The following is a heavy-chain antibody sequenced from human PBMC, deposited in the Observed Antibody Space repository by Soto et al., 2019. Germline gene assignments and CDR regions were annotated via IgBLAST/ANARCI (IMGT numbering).Heavy chain of an antibody. CDR2: INHSGRT. Sequence: QVQLQESGPGLVKPSGTLSLTCAVSGGSISSSNWWSWVRQPPGEGLEWIGEINHSGRTNYHPSLKSRVTISVDKSKNQFPLKLSSVTAADTAVYYCARMTTVTTRFDYWGQGTLVTVSS. CDR1: GGSISSSNW. CDR3: ARMTTVTTRFDY. D-gene: IGHD4-17*01. V-gene: IGHV4-4*02. J-gene: IGHJ4*02.